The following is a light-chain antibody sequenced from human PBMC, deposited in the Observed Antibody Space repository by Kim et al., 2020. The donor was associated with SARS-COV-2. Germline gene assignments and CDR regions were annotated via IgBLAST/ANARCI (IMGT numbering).Light chain of an antibody. V-gene: IGKV1-39*01. CDR1: QSISSY. CDR3: QQSYSSPYT. J-gene: IGKJ2*01. CDR2: AAS. Sequence: DIQMTQSPSILSASVGDRVTITCRASQSISSYLNWYRQKPGRAPNLLIYAASSLQSGVPSRFSGGGSGTDFTLTISSLQPEDFATYYCQQSYSSPYTFGQGTKLEI.